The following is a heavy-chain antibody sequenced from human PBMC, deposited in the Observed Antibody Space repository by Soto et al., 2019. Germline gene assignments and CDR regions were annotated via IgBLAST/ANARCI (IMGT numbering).Heavy chain of an antibody. D-gene: IGHD4-4*01. V-gene: IGHV4-34*01. CDR1: GGSFSGYY. Sequence: QVQLQQWGAGLLKPSETLSLTCAVYGGSFSGYYWTWIRQPPGKGLEWIGEINHSGSTNYNPSLKSRVTISVDTSKNQFSLKLGSVTAADTAVYYWARAWDSNYYGRPIYHWGQGTLVTVSS. J-gene: IGHJ4*02. CDR3: ARAWDSNYYGRPIYH. CDR2: INHSGST.